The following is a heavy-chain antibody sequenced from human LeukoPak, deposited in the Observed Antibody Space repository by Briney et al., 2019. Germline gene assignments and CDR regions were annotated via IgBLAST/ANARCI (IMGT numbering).Heavy chain of an antibody. V-gene: IGHV3-23*01. CDR1: GFTFDSYA. CDR2: ITGSGGST. CDR3: AKGSSNARPYYFDY. J-gene: IGHJ4*02. D-gene: IGHD6-13*01. Sequence: GGSLRLSCAASGFTFDSYAMSWVRQAPGKGLEWISAITGSGGSTYYADSVKGRFTISRDNSKNTLYLEMTSLRAEDTAVFYCAKGSSNARPYYFDYWGLGTLVTVSS.